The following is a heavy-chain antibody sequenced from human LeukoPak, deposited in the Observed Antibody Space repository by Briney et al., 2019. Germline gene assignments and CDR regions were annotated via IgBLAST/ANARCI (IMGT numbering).Heavy chain of an antibody. CDR1: GFTFSSYG. D-gene: IGHD2-2*01. CDR3: AKSERYCSSTSCSYYFDY. V-gene: IGHV3-30*18. Sequence: GRSLRLSCEASGFTFSSYGMHWVRQAPGKGLEWVAVISYDGSNKYYADSVKGRFTISRDNSKNTLYLQMNSLRAEDTAVYYCAKSERYCSSTSCSYYFDYWGQGTLVTVSS. J-gene: IGHJ4*02. CDR2: ISYDGSNK.